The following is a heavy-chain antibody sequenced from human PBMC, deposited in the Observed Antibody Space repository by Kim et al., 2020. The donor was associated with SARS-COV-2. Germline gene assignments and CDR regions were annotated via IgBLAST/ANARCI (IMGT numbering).Heavy chain of an antibody. Sequence: SETLSLTCAVYGGSFSGYYWSWIRQPPGKGLEWIGAINHSGSTNYNPSLKSRVTISVDTSKNQFSLKLSIVTAADTAVYYCARGRTLLKPMVRGVIFDYWGQGALVTVSS. CDR3: ARGRTLLKPMVRGVIFDY. CDR1: GGSFSGYY. CDR2: INHSGST. J-gene: IGHJ4*02. D-gene: IGHD3-10*01. V-gene: IGHV4-34*01.